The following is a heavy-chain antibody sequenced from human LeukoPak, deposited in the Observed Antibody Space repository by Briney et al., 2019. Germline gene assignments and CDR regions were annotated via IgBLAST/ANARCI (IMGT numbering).Heavy chain of an antibody. V-gene: IGHV3-21*01. CDR1: GFTFSNYA. D-gene: IGHD5-12*01. Sequence: GGSLRLSCAASGFTFSNYAMNWVRQFPGRGLEWVSAITSTSTYIYYADSVKGRFTISRDNVRNSLYLQMNSLRAEDTAMYYCARDAGNSGYGCDLWGQGTLVTVSS. CDR2: ITSTSTYI. CDR3: ARDAGNSGYGCDL. J-gene: IGHJ5*02.